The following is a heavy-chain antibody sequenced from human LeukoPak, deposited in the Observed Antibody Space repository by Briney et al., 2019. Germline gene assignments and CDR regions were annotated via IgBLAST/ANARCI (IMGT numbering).Heavy chain of an antibody. D-gene: IGHD5-18*01. Sequence: GESLKISCKGSGYSFTSYWIGWVRQVPGKGLEWMGIIYPGDSDTRYSPSFQGQVTISADKSISTAYLQWTSLKASDTAKFYCARHQDGYTYGYDYWGQGTLVTVSS. CDR2: IYPGDSDT. J-gene: IGHJ4*02. CDR3: ARHQDGYTYGYDY. CDR1: GYSFTSYW. V-gene: IGHV5-51*01.